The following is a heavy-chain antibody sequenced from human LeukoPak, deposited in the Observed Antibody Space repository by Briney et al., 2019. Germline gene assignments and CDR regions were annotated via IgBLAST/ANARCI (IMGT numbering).Heavy chain of an antibody. Sequence: GGSLRLSCAASGLSFSSFAMSWVRQAPGKGLEWVSDISGGGGDTYYADPVKGRFTVSRDNSKNTLYLQMNSLRAEDTAVYYCAKDLWDSSLFDYWGQGTLVTVSS. D-gene: IGHD3-22*01. CDR3: AKDLWDSSLFDY. CDR2: ISGGGGDT. CDR1: GLSFSSFA. V-gene: IGHV3-23*01. J-gene: IGHJ4*02.